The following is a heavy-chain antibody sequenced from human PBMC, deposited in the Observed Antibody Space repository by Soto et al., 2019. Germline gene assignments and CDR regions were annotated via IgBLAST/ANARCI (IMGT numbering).Heavy chain of an antibody. D-gene: IGHD6-13*01. Sequence: QVQLVQSGAEEKKPGSSVKVSCKASGGTFSSYAISCVRQAPGQGLDWMGGIIPIFGTANYAQKFQGRVTITADESTSTAYMELSSLRSEDTAVYYCARGGTGYSNSCPPDYWGQGTMVTVSS. J-gene: IGHJ4*02. CDR1: GGTFSSYA. CDR2: IIPIFGTA. CDR3: ARGGTGYSNSCPPDY. V-gene: IGHV1-69*01.